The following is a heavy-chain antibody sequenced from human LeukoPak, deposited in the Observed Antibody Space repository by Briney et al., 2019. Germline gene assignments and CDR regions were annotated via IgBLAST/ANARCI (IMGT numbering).Heavy chain of an antibody. D-gene: IGHD2-8*02. CDR2: IFPSGGEI. CDR3: ATYRRVLLPVES. V-gene: IGHV3-21*04. Sequence: GGSLRLSCAASGFTFSSYSMNWVRQAPGKGLEWVSSIFPSGGEIHYADSVRGRFTISRDNSKSTLSLQMNSLRAEDTAIYYCATYRRVLLPVESWGQGTLVTVSS. CDR1: GFTFSSYS. J-gene: IGHJ4*02.